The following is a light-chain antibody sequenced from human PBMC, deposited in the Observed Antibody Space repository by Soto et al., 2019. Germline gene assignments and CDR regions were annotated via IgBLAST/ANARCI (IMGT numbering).Light chain of an antibody. CDR3: QQANSFPIT. CDR2: VAS. J-gene: IGKJ5*01. V-gene: IGKV1-12*01. Sequence: DIQMTQSPSSVSAYVVDRVTITCRASLPIRNWLAWYQQKPGKATKLLIYVASALHSGVPSRFSGSGSGTDFTLTISSLQPEDFATYYCQQANSFPITFGQGTRLEI. CDR1: LPIRNW.